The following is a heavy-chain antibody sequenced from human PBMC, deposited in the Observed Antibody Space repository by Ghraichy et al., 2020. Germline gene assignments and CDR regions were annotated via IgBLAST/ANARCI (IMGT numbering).Heavy chain of an antibody. CDR2: IYYSGNT. D-gene: IGHD3-22*01. J-gene: IGHJ4*02. Sequence: SETLSLTCTVSGGSISSGSYYWGWIRQPPGKGLEWIGSIYYSGNTYYNSSLKSRVTISVDTSKNQFSLMLRSVTTADTAVYFCARQGYYDRKFDYWGQGALVTVSS. CDR3: ARQGYYDRKFDY. CDR1: GGSISSGSYY. V-gene: IGHV4-39*01.